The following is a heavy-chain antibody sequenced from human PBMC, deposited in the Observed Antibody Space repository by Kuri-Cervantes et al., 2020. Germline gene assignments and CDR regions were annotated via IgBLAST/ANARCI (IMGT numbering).Heavy chain of an antibody. Sequence: SVKVSCKASGGTFSSYAISWVRQAPGQGLEWMGGIIPIFGTANYAQKFQGRVTITTDESTSTAYMELSSLRSEDTAVYYCARTGYSSSWYSFYFDYWGQGTLVTVSS. D-gene: IGHD6-13*01. V-gene: IGHV1-69*05. J-gene: IGHJ4*02. CDR2: IIPIFGTA. CDR1: GGTFSSYA. CDR3: ARTGYSSSWYSFYFDY.